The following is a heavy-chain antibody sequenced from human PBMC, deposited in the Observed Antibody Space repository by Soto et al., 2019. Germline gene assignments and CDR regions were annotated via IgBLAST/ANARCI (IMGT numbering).Heavy chain of an antibody. D-gene: IGHD2-21*01. CDR2: IRSKAYGGTT. CDR3: TREQVEMAISLGIWADY. J-gene: IGHJ4*02. V-gene: IGHV3-49*04. CDR1: GFTFGDYA. Sequence: GGSLRLSCTASGFTFGDYAMSWVRQAPGKGLEWVGFIRSKAYGGTTEYAASVKGRFTISRDDSKSIAYLQMNSLKTEDTAVYYCTREQVEMAISLGIWADYWGQGTLVTVSS.